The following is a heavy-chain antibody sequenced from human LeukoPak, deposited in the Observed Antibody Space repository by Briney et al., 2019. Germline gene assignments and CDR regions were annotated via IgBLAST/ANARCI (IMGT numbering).Heavy chain of an antibody. V-gene: IGHV3-7*01. CDR3: ARQMRGSYSRDAFDI. CDR2: IKQDGSEK. CDR1: RFTFSSSA. Sequence: GGSLRLSCAASRFTFSSSAMSWVRQAPGKGLEWVANIKQDGSEKYYVDSVKGRFTISRDNAKNSLYLQMNSLRAEDTAVYYCARQMRGSYSRDAFDIWGQGTMVTVSS. J-gene: IGHJ3*02. D-gene: IGHD1-26*01.